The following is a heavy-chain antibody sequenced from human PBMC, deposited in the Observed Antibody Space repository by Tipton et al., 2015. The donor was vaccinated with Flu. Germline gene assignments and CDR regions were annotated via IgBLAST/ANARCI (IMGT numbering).Heavy chain of an antibody. Sequence: TLSLTCIVSGGSISSSTDYWGWIRQPPGKGLEWIGTIYYGGSTYYNPSLRSRVTISLDTSKNQFSLRLSSVTAADTAIYYRARRDYSNYVSEPKNWFDPWGQGTLVTVPS. CDR1: GGSISSSTDY. D-gene: IGHD4-11*01. V-gene: IGHV4-39*01. J-gene: IGHJ5*02. CDR2: IYYGGST. CDR3: ARRDYSNYVSEPKNWFDP.